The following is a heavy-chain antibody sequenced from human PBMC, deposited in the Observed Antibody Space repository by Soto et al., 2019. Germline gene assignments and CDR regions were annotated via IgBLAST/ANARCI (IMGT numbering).Heavy chain of an antibody. Sequence: QVQLVQSGTEVKKSGASVKVSCKTSGYTFTTYSITWVRQAPGQGLEWMGWVSAYNGNTNYAQKFQGRVTMTTDMSTSTAYMELRSMRSDDTAMYYCAREAFGVYSSLFDPWGQGTLGTVSS. J-gene: IGHJ5*02. CDR3: AREAFGVYSSLFDP. D-gene: IGHD6-13*01. CDR1: GYTFTTYS. CDR2: VSAYNGNT. V-gene: IGHV1-18*04.